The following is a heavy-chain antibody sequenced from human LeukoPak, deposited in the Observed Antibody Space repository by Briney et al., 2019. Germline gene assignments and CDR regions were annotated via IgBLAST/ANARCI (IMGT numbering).Heavy chain of an antibody. CDR1: GFTFSSYA. D-gene: IGHD6-13*01. CDR3: AKGGIAAAGTLVY. J-gene: IGHJ4*02. V-gene: IGHV3-23*01. CDR2: ISGSGGST. Sequence: GGSLRLSCAASGFTFSSYAMSWVRQAPGKGLEWVSAISGSGGSTYYADSVKGRFTISRDNSRNTLYLQVNSLRDEDTVVYYCAKGGIAAAGTLVYWGQGTLVTVSS.